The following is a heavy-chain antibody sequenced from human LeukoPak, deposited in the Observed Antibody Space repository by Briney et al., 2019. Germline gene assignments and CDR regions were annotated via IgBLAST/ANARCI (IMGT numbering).Heavy chain of an antibody. CDR3: ARALGYCSGGSCTRGYNWFDP. D-gene: IGHD2-15*01. CDR2: IYYGGST. Sequence: SETLSLTCTVSGGSISSSDYYWGWIRQPPGKGLEWIGSIYYGGSTYYNPSLKSRVTISVDTSMNQFSLKLSFVTTADTAAYYCARALGYCSGGSCTRGYNWFDPWGQGTLVTVPS. CDR1: GGSISSSDYY. J-gene: IGHJ5*02. V-gene: IGHV4-39*01.